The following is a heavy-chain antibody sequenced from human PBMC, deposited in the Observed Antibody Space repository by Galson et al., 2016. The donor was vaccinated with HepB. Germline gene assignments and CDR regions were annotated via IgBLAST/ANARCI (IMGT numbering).Heavy chain of an antibody. CDR1: GFTFSSYS. Sequence: SLRLSCAASGFTFSSYSMNWVRRAPGKGLEWVSYISSASSTIYYADSVKGRFTITRDNAKNSRYLQMNSLRDEDTAVYYCAREKKATIEYWGQGTLVTVSS. V-gene: IGHV3-48*02. J-gene: IGHJ4*02. CDR2: ISSASSTI. CDR3: AREKKATIEY. D-gene: IGHD5-24*01.